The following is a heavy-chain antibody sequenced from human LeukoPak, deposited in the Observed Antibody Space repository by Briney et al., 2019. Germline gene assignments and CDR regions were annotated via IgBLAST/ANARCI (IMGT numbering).Heavy chain of an antibody. V-gene: IGHV4-59*08. CDR2: IYYSGST. D-gene: IGHD1-1*01. CDR1: GGSISSYY. J-gene: IGHJ5*02. Sequence: KASETLSLTCTVSGGSISSYYWSWIRQPPGKGLEWIGYIYYSGSTNYNPSLKSRVTISVDTSKNQFSLKLSSVTAADTAVYYCARHLAGTTENWFDPWGQGTLVTVSS. CDR3: ARHLAGTTENWFDP.